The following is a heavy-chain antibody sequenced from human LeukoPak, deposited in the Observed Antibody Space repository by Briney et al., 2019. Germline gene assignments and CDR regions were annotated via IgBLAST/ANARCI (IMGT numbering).Heavy chain of an antibody. J-gene: IGHJ4*02. CDR1: GFTFSSYA. CDR3: AKRPNPLYSGSYLARVDY. D-gene: IGHD1-26*01. V-gene: IGHV3-23*01. Sequence: PGGSPRLSCAASGFTFSSYAMSWVRQAPGKGLEWVSGISAGGGSTYYADPVKGRFTISRDNSKNTLYLQMNSLRAEDTAVYYCAKRPNPLYSGSYLARVDYWGQGTLVTVSS. CDR2: ISAGGGST.